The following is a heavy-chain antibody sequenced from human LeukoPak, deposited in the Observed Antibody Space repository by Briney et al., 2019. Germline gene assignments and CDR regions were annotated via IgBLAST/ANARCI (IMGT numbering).Heavy chain of an antibody. V-gene: IGHV4-59*01. CDR1: GGSISSYY. Sequence: PSETLSLTCTVSGGSISSYYWSWIRQPPGKGLEWSGYIYYSGSTNYNPSLKSRVTISVDTSKNQFSLKLSSVTAADTAVYYCARDKEGSFDAFDIWGQGTMVTVSS. CDR2: IYYSGST. D-gene: IGHD6-19*01. CDR3: ARDKEGSFDAFDI. J-gene: IGHJ3*02.